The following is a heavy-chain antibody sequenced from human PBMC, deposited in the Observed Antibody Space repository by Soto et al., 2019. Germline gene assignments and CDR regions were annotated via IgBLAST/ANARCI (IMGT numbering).Heavy chain of an antibody. D-gene: IGHD2-15*01. Sequence: EVQLLESGGGLVQPGGALRLSCAASEATVSTYPMSWVRQAPGKGLEWVSAISGSGGSTYYEDSVKDRFTISRDNSKNTLYLQMNSLRAEDTAVYYCAKLPSGLDYWGQGTLVTVSS. J-gene: IGHJ4*02. CDR1: EATVSTYP. V-gene: IGHV3-23*01. CDR3: AKLPSGLDY. CDR2: ISGSGGST.